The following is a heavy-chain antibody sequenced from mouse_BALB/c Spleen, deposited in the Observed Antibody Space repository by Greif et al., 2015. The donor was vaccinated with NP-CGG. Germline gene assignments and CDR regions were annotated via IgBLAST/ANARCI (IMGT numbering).Heavy chain of an antibody. CDR1: GFTFTDYY. CDR3: ARSLYYDYDEATLFAY. D-gene: IGHD2-4*01. Sequence: EVKLVESGGGLVQPGGSLRLSCATSGFTFTDYYMSWVRQPPGKALEWLGFIRNKANGYTTEYSASVKGRFTISRDNSQSILYLQMNTLRAEDSATYYCARSLYYDYDEATLFAYWGQGTLVTVSA. CDR2: IRNKANGYTT. V-gene: IGHV7-3*02. J-gene: IGHJ3*01.